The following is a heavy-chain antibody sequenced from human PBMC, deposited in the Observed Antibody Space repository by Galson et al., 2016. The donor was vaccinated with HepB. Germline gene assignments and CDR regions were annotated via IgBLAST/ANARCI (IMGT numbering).Heavy chain of an antibody. V-gene: IGHV5-51*03. J-gene: IGHJ4*02. CDR3: ARPPYYDFWSGFDR. CDR2: IYPDDSDT. CDR1: GYSFRTSW. Sequence: QSGAEVKKPGESLKISCKASGYSFRTSWIAWVRQMPGKGLEWMGIIYPDDSDTKYSPSFGGLVTISVDRSINTAYLQWSSLRASDTAIYYCARPPYYDFWSGFDRWGQGTLVTVSS. D-gene: IGHD3-3*01.